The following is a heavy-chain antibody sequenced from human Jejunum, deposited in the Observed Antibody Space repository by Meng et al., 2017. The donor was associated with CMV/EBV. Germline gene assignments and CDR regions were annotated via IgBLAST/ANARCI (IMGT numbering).Heavy chain of an antibody. CDR3: GRGWLQLYYIHGLDV. CDR2: INPGSGSP. CDR1: GYIFNSYY. Sequence: GYIFNSYYIHWVRQAPGQGLEWMGIINPGSGSPSYAQKFQGRVTLTRDRSTSTIYMELSSLRSEDTAVYYCGRGWLQLYYIHGLDVWGQGTTVTVSS. J-gene: IGHJ6*02. D-gene: IGHD5-24*01. V-gene: IGHV1-46*02.